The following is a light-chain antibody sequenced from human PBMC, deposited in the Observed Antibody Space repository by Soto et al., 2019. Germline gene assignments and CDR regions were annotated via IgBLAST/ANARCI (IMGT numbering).Light chain of an antibody. CDR1: SSDVGGYNY. V-gene: IGLV2-14*03. Sequence: QSALTQPASVSGSPGQSITISCTGTSSDVGGYNYVSWYLQHPGKAPKLMLYDVSNRPSGVSYRFSGSKSGNSASLTISGLHAEDEADYYCSSYASSSTYVLGTGTKLTVL. J-gene: IGLJ1*01. CDR2: DVS. CDR3: SSYASSSTYV.